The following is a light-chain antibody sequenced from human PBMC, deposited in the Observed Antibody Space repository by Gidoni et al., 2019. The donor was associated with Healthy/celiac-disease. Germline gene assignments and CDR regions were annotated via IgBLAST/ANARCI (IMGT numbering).Light chain of an antibody. CDR2: GAS. V-gene: IGKV3-15*01. CDR1: QSVISN. J-gene: IGKJ4*01. Sequence: EIVMTQSPATLSVSPGERATPSCRAGQSVISNLAWYQQKPGQAPRILIYGASTRALGIPARFSGSGSWAEFTLTISSLQSEDVAVSYCQHYNSWPLTFGGGTKVEIK. CDR3: QHYNSWPLT.